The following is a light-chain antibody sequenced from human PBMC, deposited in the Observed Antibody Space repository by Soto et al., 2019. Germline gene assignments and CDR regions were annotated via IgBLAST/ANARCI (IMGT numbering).Light chain of an antibody. CDR3: QQYNNWPPWT. V-gene: IGKV3-15*01. CDR1: QNVNSN. J-gene: IGKJ1*01. CDR2: GAS. Sequence: EIVMTQSPASLSVSPGERATLSCRASQNVNSNLAWYQQKPGQAPRFLIYGASTRATGIPARFSGSGSGTEFSLTISSLQSEDFAFYYCQQYNNWPPWTFGQGTKVDIK.